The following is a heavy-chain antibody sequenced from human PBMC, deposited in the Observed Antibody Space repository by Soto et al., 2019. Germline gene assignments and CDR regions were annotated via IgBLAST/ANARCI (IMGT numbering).Heavy chain of an antibody. CDR3: ARDTVVVPAAYGMDV. CDR1: GYTFTRYG. D-gene: IGHD2-2*01. J-gene: IGHJ6*02. CDR2: IIPIFGTA. V-gene: IGHV1-69*13. Sequence: QVQLVQSGAEVKKPGASVKVSCKTSGYTFTRYGISWVRQAPGQGLEWMGGIIPIFGTANYAQKFQGRVTITADESTSTAYMELSSLRSEDTAVYYCARDTVVVPAAYGMDVWGQGTTVTVSS.